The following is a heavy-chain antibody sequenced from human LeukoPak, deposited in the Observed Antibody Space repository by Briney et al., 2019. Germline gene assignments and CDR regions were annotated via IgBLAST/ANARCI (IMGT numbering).Heavy chain of an antibody. J-gene: IGHJ2*01. V-gene: IGHV4-59*01. CDR3: ARVIREYCSSTSCYAGEGYWYFDL. Sequence: PSETLSLTCTVSGGSISSYYWSWIRQPAGKGLEWIGYIYYSGSTNYNPSLKSRVTISVDTSKNQFSLKLSSVTAADTAVYYCARVIREYCSSTSCYAGEGYWYFDLWGRGTLVTVSS. D-gene: IGHD2-2*01. CDR1: GGSISSYY. CDR2: IYYSGST.